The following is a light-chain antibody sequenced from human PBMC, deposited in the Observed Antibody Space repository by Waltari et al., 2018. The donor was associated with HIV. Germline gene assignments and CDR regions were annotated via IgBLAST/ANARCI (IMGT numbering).Light chain of an antibody. Sequence: QSALHQPASVSGSPGQSITISCTGTSSDVESYDVVSWYQQHTDKAPKLMIYEVSKRPSGVSYRFSGSKSGNTASLTITGLQAEDEADYYCCTYAGSDTLVLFGGGTKLTVL. CDR3: CTYAGSDTLVL. CDR2: EVS. V-gene: IGLV2-23*02. CDR1: SSDVESYDV. J-gene: IGLJ2*01.